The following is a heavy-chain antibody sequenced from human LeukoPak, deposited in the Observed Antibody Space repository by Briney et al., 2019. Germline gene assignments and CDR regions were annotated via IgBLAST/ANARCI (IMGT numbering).Heavy chain of an antibody. CDR2: IHHDGAT. J-gene: IGHJ4*02. CDR3: ASPGGYCSGGRCYFTSFDY. CDR1: GFTVSNNF. Sequence: PGGSLRLSCAASGFTVSNNFMAWVRQAPGKGLDWVSLIHHDGATYYADSLKGRFTISRDNAKNSLYLQMNSLRAEDTAVYYCASPGGYCSGGRCYFTSFDYWGQGTLVTVSS. V-gene: IGHV3-66*01. D-gene: IGHD2-15*01.